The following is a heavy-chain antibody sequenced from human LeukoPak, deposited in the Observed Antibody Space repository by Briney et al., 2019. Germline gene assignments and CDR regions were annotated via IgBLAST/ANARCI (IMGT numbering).Heavy chain of an antibody. D-gene: IGHD6-13*01. CDR3: AREPSYTSSWYTSCDY. J-gene: IGHJ4*02. CDR2: ITLGSSTI. V-gene: IGHV3-48*01. Sequence: GGSLRLSCVASGFNFNNYNMNWVRQAPGKGLEWVLYITLGSSTIYYADSVKGRFTISRDNAKNSVYLQMDSLRAEDTAVYYCAREPSYTSSWYTSCDYWGQGTLVTVSS. CDR1: GFNFNNYN.